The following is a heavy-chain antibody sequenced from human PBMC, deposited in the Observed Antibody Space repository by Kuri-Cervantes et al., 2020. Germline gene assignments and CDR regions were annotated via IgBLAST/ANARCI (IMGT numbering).Heavy chain of an antibody. CDR3: ARSTNFDCSGGRCVRGWFDP. CDR2: INPSGGTT. J-gene: IGHJ5*02. D-gene: IGHD2-15*01. CDR1: GYTFTNFY. Sequence: ASVKVSCKASGYTFTNFYMHWVRQAPGQGLEWMGIINPSGGTTSYAQKFQGRVTMSRDTSTSTFYMELSSLRSEDTAVYYCARSTNFDCSGGRCVRGWFDPWGQGTLVTDSS. V-gene: IGHV1-46*01.